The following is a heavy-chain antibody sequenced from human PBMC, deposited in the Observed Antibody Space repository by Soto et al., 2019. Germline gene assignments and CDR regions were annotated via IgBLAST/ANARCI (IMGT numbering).Heavy chain of an antibody. J-gene: IGHJ6*02. Sequence: GASVKVSCKASGYTFTGYYMHWVRQAPGQGLEWMGWINPNSGGTNYAQKFQGRVTMTRDTSISTAYMELSRLRSDDTAVYYCARVSAADFGVVIAMDVWGQGTTVTVSS. CDR2: INPNSGGT. D-gene: IGHD3-3*01. CDR1: GYTFTGYY. V-gene: IGHV1-2*02. CDR3: ARVSAADFGVVIAMDV.